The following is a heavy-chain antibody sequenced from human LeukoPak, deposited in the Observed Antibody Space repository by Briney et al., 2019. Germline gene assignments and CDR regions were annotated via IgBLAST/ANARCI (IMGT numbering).Heavy chain of an antibody. CDR2: IRYDESNK. Sequence: GGSLRLSCAASGFIFSSFGMHWVRQGPGKGLEWVAFIRYDESNKYYADSVKGRFTISRDNSKNTVYLQMNSLRGEDTAVYFCARQMIEGRHYYSMDVWGKGTSVAVSS. CDR1: GFIFSSFG. V-gene: IGHV3-30*02. J-gene: IGHJ6*03. CDR3: ARQMIEGRHYYSMDV. D-gene: IGHD3-22*01.